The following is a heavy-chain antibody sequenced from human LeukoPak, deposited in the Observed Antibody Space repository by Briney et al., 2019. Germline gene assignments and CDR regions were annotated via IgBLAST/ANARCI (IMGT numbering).Heavy chain of an antibody. CDR1: GFTFSSYA. V-gene: IGHV3-30-3*01. CDR3: ARDGESLNYYDSSGYYFDY. D-gene: IGHD3-22*01. J-gene: IGHJ4*02. Sequence: GGSLRLSCAASGFTFSSYAMHWVRQAPGKGLEWVAVISYDGGNKYYADSVKGRFTISRDNSKNTLYLQMNSLRAEDTAVYYCARDGESLNYYDSSGYYFDYWGQGTLVTVSS. CDR2: ISYDGGNK.